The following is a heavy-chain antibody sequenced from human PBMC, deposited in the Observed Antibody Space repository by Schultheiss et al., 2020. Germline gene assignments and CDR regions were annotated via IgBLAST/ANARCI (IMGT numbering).Heavy chain of an antibody. CDR1: GGTFSSYA. Sequence: SVKVSCKASGGTFSSYAISWVRQAPGQGLEWMGGIIPIFGTANYAQKFQGRVTITADKSTSTAYMELSSLRSEDTAVYYCARAGRWLQLGYFDLWGRGTLVTVSS. J-gene: IGHJ2*01. CDR3: ARAGRWLQLGYFDL. V-gene: IGHV1-69*06. CDR2: IIPIFGTA. D-gene: IGHD5-24*01.